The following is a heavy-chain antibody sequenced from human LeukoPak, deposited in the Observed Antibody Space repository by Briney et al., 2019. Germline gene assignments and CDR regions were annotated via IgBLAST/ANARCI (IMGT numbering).Heavy chain of an antibody. Sequence: PGGSLRLSCAASGFTFNTYAMSWVRQAPGKGLEWVSAISGSGGSTYYADSVKGRFTISRDNSKNTLYLQMNSLRAEDTAVYYCAKADYYDSSGYYYVGYFDYWGQGTLVTVSS. D-gene: IGHD3-22*01. V-gene: IGHV3-23*01. J-gene: IGHJ4*02. CDR2: ISGSGGST. CDR1: GFTFNTYA. CDR3: AKADYYDSSGYYYVGYFDY.